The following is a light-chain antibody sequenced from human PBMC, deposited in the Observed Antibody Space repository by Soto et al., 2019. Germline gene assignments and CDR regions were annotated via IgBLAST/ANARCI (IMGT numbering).Light chain of an antibody. CDR2: EDS. Sequence: SYELTQPPSVSLAPGQTASITCVGDNVGGKSVHWYQQKAGQAPVLVIHEDSDRPSGIPERFSGSNSANTATLTISRVEAGDEAAYYCQVWDTVSLHAIFGAGPKVTVL. CDR3: QVWDTVSLHAI. J-gene: IGLJ2*01. V-gene: IGLV3-21*02. CDR1: NVGGKS.